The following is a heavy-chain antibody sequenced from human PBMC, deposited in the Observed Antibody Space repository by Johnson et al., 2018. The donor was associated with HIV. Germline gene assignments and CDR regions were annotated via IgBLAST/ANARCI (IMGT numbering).Heavy chain of an antibody. CDR2: ISYDGSNK. Sequence: QVQLVESGGGLVQPGGSLRLSCAASGFTLSNYDMHWVRQATGKGLEWVAVISYDGSNKYYADSVKGRFTISRDNSKNSLYLQMNSLRAEDTAVYYCARESIRGDKAFDIWGLGTMVTVSS. CDR1: GFTLSNYD. D-gene: IGHD2-21*02. CDR3: ARESIRGDKAFDI. J-gene: IGHJ3*02. V-gene: IGHV3-30*03.